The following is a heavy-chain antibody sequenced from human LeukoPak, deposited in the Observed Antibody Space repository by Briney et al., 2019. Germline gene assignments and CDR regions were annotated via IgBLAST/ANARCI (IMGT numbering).Heavy chain of an antibody. Sequence: GGSLRLSCAASGFTFGGYGMHWVRQAPGKGLEWVAVISYDGSNKYYADSVKGRFTISRDNSKNTLYLQMNSLRTEDTAVYYCVRDGGVSGYDLLDYWGQGTLVTVSS. V-gene: IGHV3-30*03. J-gene: IGHJ4*02. CDR2: ISYDGSNK. D-gene: IGHD5-12*01. CDR3: VRDGGVSGYDLLDY. CDR1: GFTFGGYG.